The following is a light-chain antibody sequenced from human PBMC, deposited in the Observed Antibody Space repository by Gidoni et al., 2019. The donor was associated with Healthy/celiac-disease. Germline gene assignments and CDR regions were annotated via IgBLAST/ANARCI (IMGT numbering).Light chain of an antibody. CDR3: MQALQTTWT. V-gene: IGKV2-28*01. Sequence: DIVMTQSPLSLPVTPVEPASISCRSSQSLLHSNGYNYLDWYLQKPGQSPQLLIYLGSNRASGVPDRFSGSGSGTDFTLKISRVEAEDVGVYYCMQALQTTWTFXXXTKVEIK. CDR1: QSLLHSNGYNY. CDR2: LGS. J-gene: IGKJ1*01.